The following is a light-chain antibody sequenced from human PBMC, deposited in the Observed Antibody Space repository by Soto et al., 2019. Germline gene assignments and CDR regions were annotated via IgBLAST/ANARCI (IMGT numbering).Light chain of an antibody. Sequence: DIQMTQSPSSLSASVGDRVTITCRASQSISSYLNWYQQKAGKVPKLLIYAASSLQSGVPSRFSGSGSGTDFTLTISSLQPEEFATYYCQQSYSTPLTFGGGTKVEIK. CDR2: AAS. J-gene: IGKJ4*02. CDR3: QQSYSTPLT. V-gene: IGKV1-39*01. CDR1: QSISSY.